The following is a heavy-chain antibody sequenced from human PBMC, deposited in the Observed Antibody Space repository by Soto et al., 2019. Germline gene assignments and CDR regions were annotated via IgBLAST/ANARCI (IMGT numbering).Heavy chain of an antibody. CDR2: IYCDDDK. Sequence: QITLKESGPTLVKPTQTLTLTCTFSGFSLSTSGVGVGWIRQPPGKALKWLALIYCDDDKRYSPALKSRLTITKDPPKNQVVLTITNMDPVDTATYYCAHESYAILTGYTPLDCWGQGTLFTVSS. V-gene: IGHV2-5*02. CDR3: AHESYAILTGYTPLDC. CDR1: GFSLSTSGVG. D-gene: IGHD3-9*01. J-gene: IGHJ4*02.